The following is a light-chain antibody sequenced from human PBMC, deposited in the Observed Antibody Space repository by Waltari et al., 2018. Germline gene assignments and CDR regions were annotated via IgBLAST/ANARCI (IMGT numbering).Light chain of an antibody. Sequence: IVLTPSPGTLSLSPGERATLSCRASQSVTSSYLALYQQKPGQAPRLLIYGASTRATGIPDRFSGSGSGTDFTLTISRLEPEDFAVYYCQQCDRSPLTFGGGTKVEIK. V-gene: IGKV3-20*01. CDR3: QQCDRSPLT. J-gene: IGKJ4*01. CDR2: GAS. CDR1: QSVTSSY.